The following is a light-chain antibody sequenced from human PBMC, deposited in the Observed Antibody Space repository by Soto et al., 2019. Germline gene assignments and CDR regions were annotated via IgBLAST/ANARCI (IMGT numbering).Light chain of an antibody. CDR3: SSYAASSARVV. CDR2: EGT. V-gene: IGLV2-23*01. Sequence: QSALTQPASVSGSPGQSITISCTRSSTDFENYNLVSWYQHCPDKATKLIIYEGTKRPSEISDRFSGSESDTTASLIISGLQPEDEAVYYCSSYAASSARVVFGGGTKVTVL. CDR1: STDFENYNL. J-gene: IGLJ2*01.